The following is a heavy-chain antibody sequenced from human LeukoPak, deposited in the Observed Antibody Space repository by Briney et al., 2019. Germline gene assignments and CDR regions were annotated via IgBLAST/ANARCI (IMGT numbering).Heavy chain of an antibody. CDR2: ISPYDGDR. CDR3: ARDIVYCSGDCWDDTFDI. CDR1: GYTFTSYG. D-gene: IGHD2-21*02. V-gene: IGHV1-18*01. J-gene: IGHJ3*02. Sequence: ASVKVSCKASGYTFTSYGISWVRQAPGQGLEWMGWISPYDGDRNYAQKFQGRVTMTTDTSTGTAYMELRSLTSDDTAMYYCARDIVYCSGDCWDDTFDIWGQGTMVTVSS.